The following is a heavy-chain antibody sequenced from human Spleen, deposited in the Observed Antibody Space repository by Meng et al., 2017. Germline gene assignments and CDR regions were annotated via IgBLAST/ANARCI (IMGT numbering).Heavy chain of an antibody. V-gene: IGHV3-48*03. CDR3: ARGFNGGNSGAFGY. D-gene: IGHD4-23*01. J-gene: IGHJ4*02. CDR2: ISTSGNTI. CDR1: GFIFRNYA. Sequence: VQLVESGGGVVQPGRSLRLSCAASGFIFRNYAMHWVRQAPGKGLEWISYISTSGNTIYYTDSVKGRFAISRDNAKNSLYLQMSSLRAEDTAVYYCARGFNGGNSGAFGYWGQGTLVTVSS.